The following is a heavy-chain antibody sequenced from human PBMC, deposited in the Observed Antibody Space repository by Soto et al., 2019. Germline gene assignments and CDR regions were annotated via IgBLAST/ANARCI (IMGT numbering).Heavy chain of an antibody. Sequence: ASVKVSCKVSGSTLTELSMHWVRQAPGKGLEWMGGFDPEDGETIYAQKFQGRVTMTEDTSTDTAYMALSSLRSEDTAVYYCATSSGDGVVIQGGIDYWGQGTLVTVSS. D-gene: IGHD3-3*01. CDR1: GSTLTELS. J-gene: IGHJ4*02. V-gene: IGHV1-24*01. CDR3: ATSSGDGVVIQGGIDY. CDR2: FDPEDGET.